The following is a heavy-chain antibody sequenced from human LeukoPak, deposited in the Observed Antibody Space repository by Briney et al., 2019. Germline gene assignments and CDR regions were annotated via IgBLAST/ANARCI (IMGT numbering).Heavy chain of an antibody. D-gene: IGHD3-9*01. CDR1: GGSISSYY. CDR3: AGRSAYFDWLPIDY. J-gene: IGHJ4*02. CDR2: IYYSGST. V-gene: IGHV4-59*01. Sequence: SETLSLTCTVSGGSISSYYWSWIRQPPGKGLEWIGYIYYSGSTNYNPSLKSRATISVDTSKNQFSLKLSSVTAADTAVYYCAGRSAYFDWLPIDYWGQGTLVTVSS.